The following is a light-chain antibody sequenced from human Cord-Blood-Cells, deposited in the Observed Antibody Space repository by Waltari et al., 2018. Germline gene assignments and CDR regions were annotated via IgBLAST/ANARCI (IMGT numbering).Light chain of an antibody. CDR1: QDISNY. Sequence: DIQMTQSPSSLSASVGDRVTITCQASQDISNYLKWYQQKPGKAPKLLIYDAATLETGVPARFSGSGSGTEFTFTINSLQPEDIATYYWQQYDNLALTFGGGTKVEIK. CDR2: DAA. CDR3: QQYDNLALT. V-gene: IGKV1-33*01. J-gene: IGKJ4*01.